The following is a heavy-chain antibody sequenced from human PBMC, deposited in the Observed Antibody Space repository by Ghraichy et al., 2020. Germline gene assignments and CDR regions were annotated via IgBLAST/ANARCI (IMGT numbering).Heavy chain of an antibody. V-gene: IGHV1-18*01. CDR2: ISAYNGNT. J-gene: IGHJ5*02. CDR1: GYTFTSYG. D-gene: IGHD6-13*01. CDR3: ARDSYSSSWPALFDP. Sequence: ASVKVSCKASGYTFTSYGISWVRQAPGQGLEWMGWISAYNGNTNYAQKLQGRVTMTTDTSTSTAYMELRSLRSDDTAVYYCARDSYSSSWPALFDPWGQGTLVTVSS.